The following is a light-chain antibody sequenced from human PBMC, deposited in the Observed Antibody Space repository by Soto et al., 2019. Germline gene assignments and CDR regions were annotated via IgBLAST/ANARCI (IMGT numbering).Light chain of an antibody. CDR3: QSFDNSLRIRI. J-gene: IGLJ2*01. Sequence: QSVLTQPPSMSGAPGQRVTISCTGSSSNVGAGYDVHWYQQLPGSAPKLLIYANNNRPSGVPDRFSGSKSGTSASLAITGLQAEDEADYYCQSFDNSLRIRIFGGGTKLTVL. V-gene: IGLV1-40*01. CDR1: SSNVGAGYD. CDR2: ANN.